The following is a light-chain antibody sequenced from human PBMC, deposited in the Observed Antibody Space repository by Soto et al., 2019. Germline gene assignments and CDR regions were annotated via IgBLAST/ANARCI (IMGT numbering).Light chain of an antibody. J-gene: IGLJ2*01. CDR1: SSDVGSYNL. CDR3: CSYASSRSLV. CDR2: EGS. V-gene: IGLV2-23*01. Sequence: QSALTQPASVSGSPGQSITISCTGTSSDVGSYNLVSWYQQHPGKAPKLMIYEGSKRPSGAANRFSGSKSCNTASLTICGLQAEDEADYYCCSYASSRSLVFGGGTKVTVL.